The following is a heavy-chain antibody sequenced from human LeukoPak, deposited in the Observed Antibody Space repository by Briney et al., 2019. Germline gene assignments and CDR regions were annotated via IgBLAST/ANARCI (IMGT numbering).Heavy chain of an antibody. CDR3: ARLTGTSDDFDY. CDR1: GGSISTSSYY. J-gene: IGHJ4*02. CDR2: IYYSGNT. Sequence: SETLSLTCTVSGGSISTSSYYWGWIRQPPGKGLEWIASIYYSGNTYYNPSLKIRVTISVDTSKNQFSLKLSSVTAADTAVYYCARLTGTSDDFDYWGQGTLVTVSS. V-gene: IGHV4-39*01. D-gene: IGHD1-1*01.